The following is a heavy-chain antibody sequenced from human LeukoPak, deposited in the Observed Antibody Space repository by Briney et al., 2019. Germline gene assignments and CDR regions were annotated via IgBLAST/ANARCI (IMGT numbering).Heavy chain of an antibody. Sequence: SVKVSCKASGYTFTNYDINWVRQATGQGLEWMGRIIPILGIANYAQKFQGRVTITADKSTSTAYMELSSLRSEDTAVYYCARDVPYGSGSYPFDYWGQGTLVTVSS. CDR3: ARDVPYGSGSYPFDY. J-gene: IGHJ4*02. D-gene: IGHD3-10*01. V-gene: IGHV1-69*04. CDR1: GYTFTNYD. CDR2: IIPILGIA.